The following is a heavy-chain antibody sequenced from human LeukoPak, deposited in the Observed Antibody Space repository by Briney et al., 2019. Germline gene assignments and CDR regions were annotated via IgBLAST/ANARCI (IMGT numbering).Heavy chain of an antibody. Sequence: GGSLRLSCAASGFTFSASCMTWVRQAPGRGLEWVANVDPDANTKNYFDSVKGRFTISRDNARNSLHLQMNSRRVEDTSIYYWAGYPAYGALDYWGRGTLVTVSS. CDR3: AGYPAYGALDY. CDR1: GFTFSASC. D-gene: IGHD4-17*01. J-gene: IGHJ4*02. V-gene: IGHV3-7*01. CDR2: VDPDANTK.